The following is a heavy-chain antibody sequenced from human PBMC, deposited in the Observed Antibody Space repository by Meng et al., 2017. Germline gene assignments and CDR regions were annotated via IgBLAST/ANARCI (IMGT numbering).Heavy chain of an antibody. CDR1: EFTFSSYA. D-gene: IGHD1-7*01. CDR2: ISASGGTT. J-gene: IGHJ6*02. Sequence: GESLKISCAASEFTFSSYAMSWVRQAPGKGLEWVSGISASGGTTNYADSVKGLFTVSRDNSQNTVYLQMKSLRAEDTAVYYCAKETDWTYQPYFYYYGLDVWGQGTTVTVSS. CDR3: AKETDWTYQPYFYYYGLDV. V-gene: IGHV3-23*01.